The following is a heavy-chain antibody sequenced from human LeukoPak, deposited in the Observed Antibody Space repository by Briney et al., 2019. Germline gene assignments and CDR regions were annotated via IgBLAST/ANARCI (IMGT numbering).Heavy chain of an antibody. CDR2: INWDGGRT. D-gene: IGHD6-19*01. J-gene: IGHJ6*03. CDR3: AKAGLPVDWYYYYYMDV. V-gene: IGHV3-43D*03. CDR1: GFTFDDYA. Sequence: GGSLRLSCAASGFTFDDYAMYWVRQAPGKGLEWVSLINWDGGRTYYADSVKGRFTISRDNSKNSLYLQMNSLRAEDTALYYCAKAGLPVDWYYYYYMDVWGKGTTVTVS.